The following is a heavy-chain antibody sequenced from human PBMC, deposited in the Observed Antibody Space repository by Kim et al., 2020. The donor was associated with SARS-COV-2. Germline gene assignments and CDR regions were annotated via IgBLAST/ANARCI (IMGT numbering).Heavy chain of an antibody. CDR1: GFTFGTYA. J-gene: IGHJ4*02. Sequence: GGSLRLSCVTSGFTFGTYAMSWVRQAPEKGLEWVSGIGSSGGSTYYADSVKGRFTISRDSSKNTLYLQMVSLRVDDTALYYCARTRSCSSTSCYVDYWGQGTLVTVSS. D-gene: IGHD2-2*01. CDR3: ARTRSCSSTSCYVDY. V-gene: IGHV3-23*01. CDR2: IGSSGGST.